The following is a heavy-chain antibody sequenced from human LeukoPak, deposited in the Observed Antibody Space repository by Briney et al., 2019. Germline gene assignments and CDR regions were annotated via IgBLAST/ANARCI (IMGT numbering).Heavy chain of an antibody. D-gene: IGHD5/OR15-5a*01. CDR1: GFTFSSYG. CDR3: AKLAGSTEYDY. J-gene: IGHJ4*02. Sequence: GGSLRLSCAASGFTFSSYGMHWVRQAPGKGLEWVAVISYDGSNKYYADSVKGRFTISRDNSKNTLYLQMNSLRAEDTAVYYCAKLAGSTEYDYWGQGTLVTVSS. V-gene: IGHV3-30*18. CDR2: ISYDGSNK.